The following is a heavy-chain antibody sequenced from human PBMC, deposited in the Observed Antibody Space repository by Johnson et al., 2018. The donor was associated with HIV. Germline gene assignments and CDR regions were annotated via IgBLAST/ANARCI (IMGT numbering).Heavy chain of an antibody. V-gene: IGHV3-30*03. J-gene: IGHJ3*02. CDR2: ISFDGSNK. Sequence: QEQLVESGGGVVQPGRSLRLSCAASGFTFSSYGMHWVRQAPGKGLEWVAVISFDGSNKYYADSVKGRFTISRDNSKNTLYLQMNSLRAEDTAVYYCASDWGSRHAFDIWGQGTMVTVSS. D-gene: IGHD7-27*01. CDR3: ASDWGSRHAFDI. CDR1: GFTFSSYG.